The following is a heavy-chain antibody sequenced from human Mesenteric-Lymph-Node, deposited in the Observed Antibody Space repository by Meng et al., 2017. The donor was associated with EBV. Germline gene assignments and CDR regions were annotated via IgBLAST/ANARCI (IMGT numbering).Heavy chain of an antibody. Sequence: QLKRVQSGDEVKRPRASVKFSCKASGYPFTNYGFSWMRQAPGQGLEWMGWISAFNGDTNYAQNLQGRVSMTRDTSTSTVHMEVSGLTSEDTAVYYCARENGDGYRRHFDYWGQGTLVTVSS. D-gene: IGHD5-24*01. CDR1: GYPFTNYG. CDR3: ARENGDGYRRHFDY. J-gene: IGHJ4*02. CDR2: ISAFNGDT. V-gene: IGHV1-18*01.